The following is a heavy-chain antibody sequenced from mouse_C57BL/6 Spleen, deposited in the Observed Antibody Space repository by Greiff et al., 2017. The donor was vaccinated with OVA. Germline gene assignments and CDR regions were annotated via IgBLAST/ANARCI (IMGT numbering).Heavy chain of an antibody. J-gene: IGHJ4*01. CDR3: ARRIYYDYDGSYAMDD. CDR1: GFTFSDYG. D-gene: IGHD2-4*01. Sequence: EVKLMESGGGLVKPGGSLKLSCAASGFTFSDYGMHWVRQAPEKGLEWVAYISRGSSTIYYAATLQGRFTISRDTAKNTLFLQMTSLRSEDTAMYYGARRIYYDYDGSYAMDDWGQGTSVTVSS. V-gene: IGHV5-17*01. CDR2: ISRGSSTI.